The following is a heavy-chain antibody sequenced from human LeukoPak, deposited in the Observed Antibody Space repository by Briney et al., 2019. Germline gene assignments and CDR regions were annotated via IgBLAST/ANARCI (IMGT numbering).Heavy chain of an antibody. V-gene: IGHV5-51*01. J-gene: IGHJ4*02. CDR3: ARQKGVGSTSVPLDY. D-gene: IGHD1-26*01. Sequence: GASLKISCKGSGYSFTSYWIAWVRQMPGKGMEWMGIIYPGDSDTRYSPSFQGQVTISADKSISTAYLQWSSLKASDTAMYYCARQKGVGSTSVPLDYWGQGTLVTVSS. CDR1: GYSFTSYW. CDR2: IYPGDSDT.